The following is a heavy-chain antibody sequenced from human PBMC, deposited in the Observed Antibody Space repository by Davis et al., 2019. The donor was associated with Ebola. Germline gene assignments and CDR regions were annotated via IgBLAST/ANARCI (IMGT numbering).Heavy chain of an antibody. CDR3: ARSSIAARPGYYYGMDV. CDR2: ISSSSSYI. V-gene: IGHV3-21*01. Sequence: GESLKISCAASGFTFSSYSMNWVRQAPGKGLEWVSSISSSSSYIYYADSVKCRFTISRDNAKNSLYLQMNSLRAEDTAVYYCARSSIAARPGYYYGMDVGGQGTTVTVSS. CDR1: GFTFSSYS. J-gene: IGHJ6*02. D-gene: IGHD6-6*01.